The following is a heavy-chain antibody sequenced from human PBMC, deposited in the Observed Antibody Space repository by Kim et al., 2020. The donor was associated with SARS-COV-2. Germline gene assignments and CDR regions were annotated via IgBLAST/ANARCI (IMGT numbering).Heavy chain of an antibody. J-gene: IGHJ6*02. Sequence: GGSLRLSCAASGFSFADYAMYWVRQAPGKGLEWVSGISWNSGAIGYADSVKGRFTISRDNAKNSLYLEMNSLRVEDTALYYCGKDTKDHYYSGMDVWGQGTTVTVSS. CDR3: GKDTKDHYYSGMDV. D-gene: IGHD3-10*01. V-gene: IGHV3-9*01. CDR2: ISWNSGAI. CDR1: GFSFADYA.